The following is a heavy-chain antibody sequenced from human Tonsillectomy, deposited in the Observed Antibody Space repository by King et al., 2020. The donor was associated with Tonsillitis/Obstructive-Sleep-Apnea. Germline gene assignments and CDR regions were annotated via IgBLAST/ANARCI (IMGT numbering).Heavy chain of an antibody. D-gene: IGHD3-3*01. V-gene: IGHV4-4*02. CDR1: GGSISSSNW. CDR3: ARANLNYDVWSGYYYYYYYMDV. Sequence: QLQESGPGLVKPSGTLSLTCAVSGGSISSSNWWSWVRQPPGKGREWMGEIYHSGSTNYNPSLKSRVTISVDKSKNQFSLKLSSVTAADTAVYYCARANLNYDVWSGYYYYYYYMDVWGKGTTVTVSS. J-gene: IGHJ6*03. CDR2: IYHSGST.